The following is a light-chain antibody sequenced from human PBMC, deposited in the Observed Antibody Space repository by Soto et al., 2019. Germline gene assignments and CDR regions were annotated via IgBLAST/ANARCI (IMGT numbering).Light chain of an antibody. CDR2: DVS. J-gene: IGLJ1*01. V-gene: IGLV2-11*01. CDR3: CSYAGSYTFARNV. CDR1: SNDVAIYNY. Sequence: QSVLRQPRSVSGSPGHSVTISCTGTSNDVAIYNYISWYQQHPGEAPKLMIHDVSERPSGVPDRFSGSKSGNTASLTISGLQAEDEADYYCCSYAGSYTFARNVFGTGTKVTVL.